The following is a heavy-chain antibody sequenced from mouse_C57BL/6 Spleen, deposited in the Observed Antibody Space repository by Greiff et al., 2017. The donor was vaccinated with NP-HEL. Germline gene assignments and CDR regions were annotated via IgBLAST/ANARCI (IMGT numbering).Heavy chain of an antibody. J-gene: IGHJ4*01. CDR2: INPSSGYT. D-gene: IGHD2-1*01. CDR1: GYTFTSYT. CDR3: VRLVYYSNLGYAMDY. V-gene: IGHV1-4*01. Sequence: QVQLQQSGAELARPGASVKMSCKASGYTFTSYTMHWVKQRPGQGLEWIGYINPSSGYTKYNQKFKDKATLTADKSSSPAYMQLSSLTSEDSAVYYGVRLVYYSNLGYAMDYWGQGTSVTVSS.